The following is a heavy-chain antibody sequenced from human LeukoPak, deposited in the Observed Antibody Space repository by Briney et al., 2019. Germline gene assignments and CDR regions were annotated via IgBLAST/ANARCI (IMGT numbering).Heavy chain of an antibody. CDR2: IYYSGST. CDR3: ARLLVPGWFDP. J-gene: IGHJ5*02. D-gene: IGHD2-2*01. V-gene: IGHV4-39*01. Sequence: PSETLSLTCTVSGDSIISNNYYWVWNRQPPGRGLEWIGTIYYSGSTFYSPSLKSRITISVDTSKNQFSLKLSSVTAADTAVYYCARLLVPGWFDPWGQGTLVTVSS. CDR1: GDSIISNNYY.